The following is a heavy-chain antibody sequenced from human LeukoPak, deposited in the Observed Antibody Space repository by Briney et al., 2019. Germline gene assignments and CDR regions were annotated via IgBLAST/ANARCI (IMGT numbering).Heavy chain of an antibody. V-gene: IGHV3-7*01. D-gene: IGHD3-10*01. Sequence: GGSLRLSCAASGFSLSNYWMSWVRQAPGKGLEWVANINQDGSDKYYVDSVMGRFTISKDKAKNSVYLQMNSLRPEDTAIYYCAWYGVTHGLDVWGQGTTVTVSS. J-gene: IGHJ6*02. CDR3: AWYGVTHGLDV. CDR2: INQDGSDK. CDR1: GFSLSNYW.